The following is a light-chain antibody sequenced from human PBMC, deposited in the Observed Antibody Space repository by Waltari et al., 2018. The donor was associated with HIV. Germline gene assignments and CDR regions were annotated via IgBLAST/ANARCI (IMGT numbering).Light chain of an antibody. CDR3: LQHNSYPRT. Sequence: DIQMTQSPSFLSASVGDRVTIACRASQNIENDLAWYQQKPGTAPKRLIYVASKLESGVPSRFSGSGSETDFTLTISSLQPEDFATYYGLQHNSYPRTFGQGTKVDI. CDR2: VAS. J-gene: IGKJ1*01. V-gene: IGKV1-17*01. CDR1: QNIEND.